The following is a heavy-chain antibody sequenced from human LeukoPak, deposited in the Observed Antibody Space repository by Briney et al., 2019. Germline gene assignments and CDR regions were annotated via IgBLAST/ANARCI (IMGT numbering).Heavy chain of an antibody. CDR3: ARHDILTGYYGDY. CDR2: ISSSSSYT. Sequence: GGSLRLSCAASGFTFSDYYMSWIRQAPGRGLEWVSYISSSSSYTNYADSVKGRFTISRDNAKNSLYLQMNSLRAEDTAVYYCARHDILTGYYGDYWGQGTLVTVSS. D-gene: IGHD3-9*01. CDR1: GFTFSDYY. V-gene: IGHV3-11*06. J-gene: IGHJ4*02.